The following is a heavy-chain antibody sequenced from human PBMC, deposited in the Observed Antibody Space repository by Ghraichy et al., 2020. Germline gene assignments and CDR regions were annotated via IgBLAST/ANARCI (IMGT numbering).Heavy chain of an antibody. V-gene: IGHV4-61*01. J-gene: IGHJ4*02. CDR2: IYYSVST. CDR3: ARVSGYGGPFDY. Sequence: SETLSLTCTVSGGSVSSGSYYWSWIRQPPGKGLEWIGYIYYSVSTNYNPSLKSRVTISVDTSKNQFSLKLSSVTAADTAVYYCARVSGYGGPFDYWGQGTLVTVSS. CDR1: GGSVSSGSYY. D-gene: IGHD4-23*01.